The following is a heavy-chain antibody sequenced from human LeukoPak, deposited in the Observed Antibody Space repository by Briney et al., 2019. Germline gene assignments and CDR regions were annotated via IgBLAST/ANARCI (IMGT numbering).Heavy chain of an antibody. V-gene: IGHV1-18*01. D-gene: IGHD5-12*01. CDR3: AREGSAVATYNWFDP. Sequence: GASVKVSCKASGYSFSSYGMNWVRQAPGQGLEWMGWISAYNGNTKYAQKFQGRVTMTTDTSTTTAYMELRSLRSDDTAVYYCAREGSAVATYNWFDPWGQGTLVTVSS. CDR2: ISAYNGNT. J-gene: IGHJ5*02. CDR1: GYSFSSYG.